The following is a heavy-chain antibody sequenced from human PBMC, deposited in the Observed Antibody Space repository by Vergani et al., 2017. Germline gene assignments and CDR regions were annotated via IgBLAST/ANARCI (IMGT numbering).Heavy chain of an antibody. V-gene: IGHV4-59*01. J-gene: IGHJ4*02. CDR2: IYYSGST. D-gene: IGHD6-13*01. CDR1: GGSISSYY. CDR3: ARDSWYVDRPFDY. Sequence: QVQLQESGPGLVKPSETLSLTCTVSGGSISSYYWSWIRQPPGKGLEWIGYIYYSGSTNYNPSLKSRVTISVDTSKNQFSLKLSSVTAADTAVYYCARDSWYVDRPFDYWGQGTLVTVSS.